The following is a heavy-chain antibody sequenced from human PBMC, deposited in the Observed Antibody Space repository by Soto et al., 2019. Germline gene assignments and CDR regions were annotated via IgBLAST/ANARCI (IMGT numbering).Heavy chain of an antibody. CDR1: GYTLTTNY. CDR2: INPRSNDNT. V-gene: IGHV1-46*03. D-gene: IGHD6-19*01. Sequence: QGQLMQSGAEVKKPGASVKLSCRASGYTLTTNYIHWVRQAPGQRPEWVAMINPRSNDNTNYAQKFRGRVTATSDPSASTVYMELNSLSSDDTAVYYCTRGEVATSGWSFDLWGQGTLVTVSS. J-gene: IGHJ4*02. CDR3: TRGEVATSGWSFDL.